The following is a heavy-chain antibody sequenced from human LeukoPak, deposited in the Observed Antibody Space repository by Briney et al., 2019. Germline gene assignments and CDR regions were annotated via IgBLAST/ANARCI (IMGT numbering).Heavy chain of an antibody. CDR1: GYTFTSYA. V-gene: IGHV7-4-1*02. J-gene: IGHJ4*02. CDR2: INTNTGNP. CDR3: ARASLLPDYYDSSGYYDYFDY. Sequence: EASVKVSCKASGYTFTSYAMNWVRQAPGQGLEWMGWINTNTGNPTYAQGFTGRFVFSLDTSVSTAYLQISSLKAEDTAVYYCARASLLPDYYDSSGYYDYFDYWGQGTLVTVSS. D-gene: IGHD3-22*01.